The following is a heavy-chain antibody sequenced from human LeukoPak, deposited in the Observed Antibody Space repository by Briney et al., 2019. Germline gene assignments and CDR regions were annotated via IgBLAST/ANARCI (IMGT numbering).Heavy chain of an antibody. V-gene: IGHV4-4*07. D-gene: IGHD6-13*01. J-gene: IGHJ4*02. CDR3: ARGGQQLASFDY. Sequence: SETLSLTCTVSGGSISSYYWSWIRQPAGKGLEWIGRIYTSGSTNYNPSLKSRVTMSIDTSKNQFSRKLSSVTAADTAVYYCARGGQQLASFDYWGQGTLVTVSS. CDR1: GGSISSYY. CDR2: IYTSGST.